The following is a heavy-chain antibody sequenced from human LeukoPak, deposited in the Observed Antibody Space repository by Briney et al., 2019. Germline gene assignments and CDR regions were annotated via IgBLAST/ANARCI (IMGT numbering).Heavy chain of an antibody. CDR3: ARQLYGSDY. Sequence: SETLSLTCDVSRVSFSTYYWSWIRQSPEKGLEWIGEVNHSGYTNYNPSLKGRVTISVDTSKNQFSLKLSSVTAADTAVYYCARQLYGSDYWGQGTLVTVSS. D-gene: IGHD4-17*01. J-gene: IGHJ4*02. CDR1: RVSFSTYY. CDR2: VNHSGYT. V-gene: IGHV4-34*01.